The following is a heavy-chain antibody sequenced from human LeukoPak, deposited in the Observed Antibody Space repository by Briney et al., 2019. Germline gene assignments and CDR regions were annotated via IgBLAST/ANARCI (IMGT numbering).Heavy chain of an antibody. Sequence: SETLSLTCTVSGGSISSSSYYWGWIRQPPGKGLEWIGSIYYSGSTNYNPSLKSRVTISVDTSKNQFSLKLSSVTAADTAVYYCARGLYRSSWYPGYWGQGTLVTVSS. J-gene: IGHJ4*02. D-gene: IGHD6-13*01. V-gene: IGHV4-39*07. CDR3: ARGLYRSSWYPGY. CDR1: GGSISSSSYY. CDR2: IYYSGST.